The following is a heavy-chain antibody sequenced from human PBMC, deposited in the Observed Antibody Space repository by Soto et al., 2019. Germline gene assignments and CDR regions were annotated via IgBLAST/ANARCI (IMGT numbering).Heavy chain of an antibody. V-gene: IGHV4-34*01. CDR2: INHSGST. CDR3: ARDPNDFWSGYYYYGMDV. D-gene: IGHD3-3*01. CDR1: GGSFSGYY. J-gene: IGHJ6*02. Sequence: SETLSLTCAVYGGSFSGYYWTWIRQPPGTGLEWIGEINHSGSTNYNPSLKSRVTISVDTSKNQFSLKLTSVTAADTAVYYCARDPNDFWSGYYYYGMDVWGQGTTVT.